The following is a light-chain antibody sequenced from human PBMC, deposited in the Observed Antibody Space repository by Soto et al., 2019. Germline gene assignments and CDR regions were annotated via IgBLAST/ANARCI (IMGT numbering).Light chain of an antibody. CDR3: HQYYSWPPGT. CDR1: QSVDIN. CDR2: DAS. V-gene: IGKV3-15*01. Sequence: EIVMTQSPATLSVSPGERATLSCRASQSVDINVAWYQQKPGQAPRLLIFDASTRATGIPARFSGSGSGTQFTLTIGSLQSEDLAIYYFHQYYSWPPGTFGQGTKVDIK. J-gene: IGKJ1*01.